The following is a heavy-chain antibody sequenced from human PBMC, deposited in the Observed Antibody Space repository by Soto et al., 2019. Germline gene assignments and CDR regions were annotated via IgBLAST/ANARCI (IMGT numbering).Heavy chain of an antibody. CDR2: IIPIFGTA. Sequence: GASVKVSCKASGVTFSSYAISWVRQAPVQGLEWMGWIIPIFGTAIYAQKFQGRVTITADESTSTAYMELSSLRSEDTAVYYCAKSYDSSGYSGDDAFDIWGQGTMVTVSS. CDR3: AKSYDSSGYSGDDAFDI. V-gene: IGHV1-69*13. J-gene: IGHJ3*02. D-gene: IGHD3-22*01. CDR1: GVTFSSYA.